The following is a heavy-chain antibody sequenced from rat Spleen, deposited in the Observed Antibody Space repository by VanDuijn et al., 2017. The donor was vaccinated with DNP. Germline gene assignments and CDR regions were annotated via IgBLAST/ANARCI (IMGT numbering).Heavy chain of an antibody. D-gene: IGHD1-11*01. J-gene: IGHJ2*01. CDR1: GFSLTSYH. CDR2: IWTGGST. V-gene: IGHV2-30*01. CDR3: ARGNYGGYDY. Sequence: QVQLKESGPGLVQPSQTLSLACTVSGFSLTSYHVHWVRQPSGEGLEWMGVIWTGGSTDYNSALKSRLSISRDTSKSQVFLKMNSLQTEDIATYYCARGNYGGYDYWGQGVMVTVSS.